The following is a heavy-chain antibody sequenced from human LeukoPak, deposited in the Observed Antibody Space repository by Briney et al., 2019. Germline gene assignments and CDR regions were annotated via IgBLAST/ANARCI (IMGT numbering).Heavy chain of an antibody. CDR3: ARDMGISGTTPLGAFDI. D-gene: IGHD1-7*01. CDR1: GYTFTGYY. J-gene: IGHJ3*02. V-gene: IGHV1-2*02. Sequence: ASVKVSCKASGYTFTGYYMHWVRQAPGQGLEWMGWINPNSGGTNYAQKFQGRVTMTRDTSISTAYMELSRLRSDDTAVYYCARDMGISGTTPLGAFDIWGQGTMVTVSS. CDR2: INPNSGGT.